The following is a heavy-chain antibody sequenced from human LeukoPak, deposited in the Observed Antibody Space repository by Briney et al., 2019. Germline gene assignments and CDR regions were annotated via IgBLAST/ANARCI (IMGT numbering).Heavy chain of an antibody. D-gene: IGHD3-22*01. V-gene: IGHV1-46*01. CDR2: INPSGGST. J-gene: IGHJ3*02. CDR1: GYTFTSYY. Sequence: ASVKVSCKASGYTFTSYYMHWLRQAPGQGLEWMGIINPSGGSTSYAQKFQGRVTMTRDTSTSTVYMELSSLRSEDTAVYYCARLLPGDAFDIWGQGTMVTVSS. CDR3: ARLLPGDAFDI.